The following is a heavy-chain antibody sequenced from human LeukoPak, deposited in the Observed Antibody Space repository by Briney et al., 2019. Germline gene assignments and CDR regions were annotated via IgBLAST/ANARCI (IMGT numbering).Heavy chain of an antibody. D-gene: IGHD6-6*01. CDR1: GYTFTGYY. J-gene: IGHJ4*02. CDR2: INPNSGGT. CDR3: AREGSRSSLGGCGY. V-gene: IGHV1-2*02. Sequence: GASVKVSCKASGYTFTGYYMHWVRQAPGQGLEWMGWINPNSGGTNYAQKFQGRVTMTRDTSISTAYMELSRLRSDDTAIYYCAREGSRSSLGGCGYWGQGTLVTVSS.